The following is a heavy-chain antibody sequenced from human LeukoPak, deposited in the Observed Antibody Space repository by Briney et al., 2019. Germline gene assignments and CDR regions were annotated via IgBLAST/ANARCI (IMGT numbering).Heavy chain of an antibody. D-gene: IGHD6-19*01. Sequence: SVKVSCKASGGTFSSYAISWVRQAPGQGLEWMGGIIPIFGTTNYAQKFQGRVTMTRDTSTSTVYMELSSLRSEDTAVYYCARDLYRVAVAYIDYWGQGTLVTVSS. CDR1: GGTFSSYA. CDR3: ARDLYRVAVAYIDY. V-gene: IGHV1-69*05. J-gene: IGHJ4*02. CDR2: IIPIFGTT.